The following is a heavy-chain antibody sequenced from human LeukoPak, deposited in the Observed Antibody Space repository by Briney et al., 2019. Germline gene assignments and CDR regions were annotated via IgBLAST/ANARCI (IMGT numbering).Heavy chain of an antibody. D-gene: IGHD5-12*01. V-gene: IGHV1-18*01. CDR1: GYTFTNYA. CDR2: ISAYNGNT. J-gene: IGHJ3*02. CDR3: ATYIVRGAFDI. Sequence: ASVKVSCKASGYTFTNYAISWVRQAPGQGLEWMGWISAYNGNTNYAQNLQGRVTMTTDTSTSTAYMELRSLRSDDTAVYYCATYIVRGAFDIWGQGTMVTVSS.